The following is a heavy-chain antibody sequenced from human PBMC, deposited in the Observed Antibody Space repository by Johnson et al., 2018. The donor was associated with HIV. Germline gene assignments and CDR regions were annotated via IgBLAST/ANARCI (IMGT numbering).Heavy chain of an antibody. CDR2: ISHDGSNK. CDR1: GFTFSSYA. D-gene: IGHD2-2*01. CDR3: AKDSSSRMGFPGFDI. Sequence: VHLVESGGGVVQPGRSLRLSCAASGFTFSSYAMHWVRQAPGKGLEWVAVISHDGSNKYYADSVKGRFTISRDNSKNTLYLQMSSLRLEDTALYYCAKDSSSRMGFPGFDIWGPGTMVTVSS. V-gene: IGHV3-30-3*01. J-gene: IGHJ3*02.